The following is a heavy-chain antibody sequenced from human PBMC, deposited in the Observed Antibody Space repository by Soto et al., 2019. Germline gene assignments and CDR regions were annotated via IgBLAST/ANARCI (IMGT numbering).Heavy chain of an antibody. V-gene: IGHV3-30-3*01. CDR2: ISYDGSNK. J-gene: IGHJ6*02. Sequence: LRLSCAASGFTFSSYAMHWARQAPGKGLEWVAVISYDGSNKYYADSVKGRFTISRDNSKNTLYLQMNSLRAEDTAVYYCARDLGGNYALYYYYGMDVWGQGTTVTVCS. D-gene: IGHD4-4*01. CDR3: ARDLGGNYALYYYYGMDV. CDR1: GFTFSSYA.